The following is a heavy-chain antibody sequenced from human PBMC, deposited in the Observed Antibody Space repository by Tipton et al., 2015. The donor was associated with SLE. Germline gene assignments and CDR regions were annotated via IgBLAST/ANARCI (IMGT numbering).Heavy chain of an antibody. CDR2: IYYSGST. CDR1: GGSISSSSYY. J-gene: IGHJ3*02. V-gene: IGHV4-39*01. Sequence: TLSLTCTVSGGSISSSSYYWGWIRQPPGKGLEWIGSIYYSGSTYYNPSLKSRVTISVDTSKNLFSLKLSSVTAADTAVYYCARPNSGYDPDAFDIWGQGTMVTVSS. CDR3: ARPNSGYDPDAFDI. D-gene: IGHD5-12*01.